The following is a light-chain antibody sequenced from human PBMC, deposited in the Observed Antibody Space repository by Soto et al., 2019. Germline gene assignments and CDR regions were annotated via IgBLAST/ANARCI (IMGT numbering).Light chain of an antibody. J-gene: IGLJ1*01. CDR2: EVS. CDR3: SSYTSSSLS. CDR1: SSDVGGYNY. V-gene: IGLV2-14*01. Sequence: QSALTQPASVSGSPGQSITISCTGTSSDVGGYNYVSWYQQHPGKAPKLMIYEVSNRPSGVSNRFSGSKSGNTASLTISGLQDEDEADYYCSSYTSSSLSFGTGTKLTVL.